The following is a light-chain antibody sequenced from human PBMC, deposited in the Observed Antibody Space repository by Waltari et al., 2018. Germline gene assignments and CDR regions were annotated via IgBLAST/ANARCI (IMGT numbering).Light chain of an antibody. J-gene: IGLJ1*01. Sequence: QSALTQPACGSGSPGLSITIPCTGTSSDVGGFYVVSWYQQHPAKAPKLIISNVSRRPSGVSYRFSGSKSGNRASLTISGLQAEDEATYYCSSYTSDYTYVFGTGTEVTVV. CDR1: SSDVGGFYV. CDR3: SSYTSDYTYV. V-gene: IGLV2-14*03. CDR2: NVS.